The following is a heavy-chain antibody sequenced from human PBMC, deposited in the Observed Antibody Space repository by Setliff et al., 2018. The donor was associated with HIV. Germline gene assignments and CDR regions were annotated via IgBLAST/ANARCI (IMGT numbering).Heavy chain of an antibody. CDR1: GYTFNNYY. CDR2: INPSDNRT. J-gene: IGHJ4*02. D-gene: IGHD2-2*01. CDR3: ARGPPIVVVPAALLTFDY. V-gene: IGHV1-46*02. Sequence: ASVKVSCKASGYTFNNYYMHWVRQAPGQGLEWMGIINPSDNRTYYAQKFQGRVTMTRDTSTSSVYMELRSLRSDDTAVYYCARGPPIVVVPAALLTFDYWGQGTLVTVSS.